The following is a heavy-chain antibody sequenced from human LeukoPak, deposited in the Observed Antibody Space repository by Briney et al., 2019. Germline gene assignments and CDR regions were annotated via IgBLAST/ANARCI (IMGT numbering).Heavy chain of an antibody. D-gene: IGHD4-17*01. Sequence: SETLSLTCSVSGGSIRNYYWSWIRQPPGKTLEWIGYTFNGGTTDNNPSLKGRVTISVDTSKNQFSLRLRSLTAADTAVYYCARHLSRGDDYGASGAAVLLDYLDYWGQGILVTVSS. CDR3: ARHLSRGDDYGASGAAVLLDYLDY. CDR1: GGSIRNYY. J-gene: IGHJ4*02. CDR2: TFNGGTT. V-gene: IGHV4-59*08.